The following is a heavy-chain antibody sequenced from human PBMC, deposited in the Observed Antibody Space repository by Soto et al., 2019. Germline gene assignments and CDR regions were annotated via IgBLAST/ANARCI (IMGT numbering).Heavy chain of an antibody. J-gene: IGHJ3*01. Sequence: GGSLRLSCAASGFTFSSYAMTWVRLAPGRGLEWVATIAGSGGMTYYTNSVRGRFTISRDNSKNTVSLQMSSLRAEDTAMYFCAKVNFFDTPGTFDVWGQGNPVTVSS. V-gene: IGHV3-23*01. CDR3: AKVNFFDTPGTFDV. CDR1: GFTFSSYA. D-gene: IGHD2-15*01. CDR2: IAGSGGMT.